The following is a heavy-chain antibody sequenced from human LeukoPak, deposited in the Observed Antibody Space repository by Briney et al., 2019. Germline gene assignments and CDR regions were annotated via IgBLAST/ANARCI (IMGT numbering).Heavy chain of an antibody. CDR3: ARSSYSDRSGYQFDN. CDR1: GGPFSGYY. D-gene: IGHD3-22*01. CDR2: ISYTGST. J-gene: IGHJ4*02. V-gene: IGHV4-59*08. Sequence: SETLSLTCAVCGGPFSGYYWTWIRQPPGKGLEWIGYISYTGSTNYNPSLKGRVTISLETSKNQFSLKLSSVTAADTAVYYRARSSYSDRSGYQFDNWGQGTLVTVSS.